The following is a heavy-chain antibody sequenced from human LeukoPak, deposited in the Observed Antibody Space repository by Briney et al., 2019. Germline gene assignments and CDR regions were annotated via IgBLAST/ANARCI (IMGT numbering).Heavy chain of an antibody. Sequence: SETLSLTCAVSGESIRSSNWWSWVRQPPGKGLEWIGEIYHSGTTNYNPSLKSRVTISMDTSMNQFSLNLNSVTAADTAVYYCVRGEGEQWLVLDRIFWGQGTLVTVSS. D-gene: IGHD6-19*01. CDR3: VRGEGEQWLVLDRIF. J-gene: IGHJ4*02. CDR2: IYHSGTT. V-gene: IGHV4-4*02. CDR1: GESIRSSNW.